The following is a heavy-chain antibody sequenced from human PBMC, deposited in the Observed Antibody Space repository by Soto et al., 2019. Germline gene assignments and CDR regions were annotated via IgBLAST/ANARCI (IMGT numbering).Heavy chain of an antibody. Sequence: GGSLRLSCAASGFTVSSNYMSWVRQAPGKGLEWVSVIYSGGSTYYADSVKGRFTISRDNSKNTLYLQMNSLRAEDTAVYYCAIGRYSPYYYYVIDVWGQGTTVTVSS. CDR1: GFTVSSNY. CDR2: IYSGGST. CDR3: AIGRYSPYYYYVIDV. J-gene: IGHJ6*02. D-gene: IGHD3-9*01. V-gene: IGHV3-53*01.